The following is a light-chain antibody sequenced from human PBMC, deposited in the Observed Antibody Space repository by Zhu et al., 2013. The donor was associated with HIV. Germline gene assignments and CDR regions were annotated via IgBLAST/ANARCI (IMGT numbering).Light chain of an antibody. CDR1: QGVSKD. J-gene: IGKJ1*01. V-gene: IGKV1-9*01. Sequence: DIQLAQSPSFLSASVGDRVTITCRASQGVSKDLAWYQQEAGKAPKLLIYSASTLHSGVPSKFSGSGSGTEFTLTISSLQPEDSGTYYCLQDHNYPWTFGQGTKVEI. CDR2: SAS. CDR3: LQDHNYPWT.